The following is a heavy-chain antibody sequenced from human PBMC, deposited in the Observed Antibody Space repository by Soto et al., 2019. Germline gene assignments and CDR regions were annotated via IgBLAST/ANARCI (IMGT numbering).Heavy chain of an antibody. Sequence: QVQLVQSGAEVKKPGSSVKDSCKASGGTFSSYAISWVRQAPGHGLEWMGGIVPLFNTSHYAQNFQGRVTITSDESTNTAYMVLSCLRYEDTAVYYCARDPVDYDDILGSFDTWGQGTMVTVSS. CDR1: GGTFSSYA. J-gene: IGHJ3*02. CDR3: ARDPVDYDDILGSFDT. V-gene: IGHV1-69*01. D-gene: IGHD4-17*01. CDR2: IVPLFNTS.